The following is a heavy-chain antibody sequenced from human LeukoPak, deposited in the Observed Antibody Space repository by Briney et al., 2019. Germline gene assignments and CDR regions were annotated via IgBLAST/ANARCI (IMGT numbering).Heavy chain of an antibody. CDR3: AKDKAGSTAYYFDY. D-gene: IGHD6-13*01. CDR2: IKQDGSEK. J-gene: IGHJ4*02. CDR1: GFTFSSYW. Sequence: GGSLRLSCAASGFTFSSYWMSWVRQAPGKGLEWVANIKQDGSEKYYVDSVMGRFTISRDNSRNTLYLQMSSLRAEDTAVYYCAKDKAGSTAYYFDYWGQGTLVTVSS. V-gene: IGHV3-7*03.